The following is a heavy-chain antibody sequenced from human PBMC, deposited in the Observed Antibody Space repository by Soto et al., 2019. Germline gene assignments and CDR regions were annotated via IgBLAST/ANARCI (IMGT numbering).Heavy chain of an antibody. CDR3: ARDYDSSGYYDY. CDR2: INHSGST. CDR1: GGSFSGYY. V-gene: IGHV4-34*01. J-gene: IGHJ4*02. D-gene: IGHD3-22*01. Sequence: QVQLQQWGAGLLKPSETLSLTCAVYGGSFSGYYWSWIRQPPGQGLEWIGEINHSGSTNYNPSLKSRVTISVDTSKNQFSLKLSSVTAADTAVYYCARDYDSSGYYDYWGQGPMVTVSS.